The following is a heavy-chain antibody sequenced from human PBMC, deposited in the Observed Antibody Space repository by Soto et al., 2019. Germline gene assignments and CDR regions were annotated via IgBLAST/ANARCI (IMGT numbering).Heavy chain of an antibody. J-gene: IGHJ4*02. CDR2: SYYSGSS. CDR3: ARNSYDRTGYDYFDY. D-gene: IGHD3-22*01. Sequence: QVQLQESGPGLGKPSQTLSLTCTVSGGSISSRGYYWSWIRQHPGKGLEWIGYSYYSGSSYYNPSLKSRLTTSVDPSKNQFSLRLSSVTAADTAVYYCARNSYDRTGYDYFDYWGQGTLVTVPS. V-gene: IGHV4-31*03. CDR1: GGSISSRGYY.